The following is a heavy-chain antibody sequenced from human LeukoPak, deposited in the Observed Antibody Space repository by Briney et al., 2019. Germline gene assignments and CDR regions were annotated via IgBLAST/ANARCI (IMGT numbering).Heavy chain of an antibody. J-gene: IGHJ4*02. Sequence: PSETLSLTCTVSGGSISSYYWSWIRQPPGKGLEWIASIYHSGITYYNPSLKSRVSISVDTSKNHFSLKLSSVTAADSAVYYCARQYTSGSGYYFDYWGQGALVSVSS. CDR3: ARQYTSGSGYYFDY. V-gene: IGHV4-59*08. D-gene: IGHD6-25*01. CDR2: IYHSGIT. CDR1: GGSISSYY.